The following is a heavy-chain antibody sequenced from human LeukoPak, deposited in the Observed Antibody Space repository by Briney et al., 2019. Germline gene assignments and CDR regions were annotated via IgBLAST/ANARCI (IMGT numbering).Heavy chain of an antibody. D-gene: IGHD4-17*01. J-gene: IGHJ4*02. CDR3: AKDDDGDYVSYFDY. Sequence: GGSLRLSCAASGFTFSSYGMSWVRQAPGKGLEWVSAISGSGGSTYYADSVKGRFTISRDNSKNTLSLQLNSLRAEDTAVYYCAKDDDGDYVSYFDYWGQGTLVTVSS. V-gene: IGHV3-23*01. CDR1: GFTFSSYG. CDR2: ISGSGGST.